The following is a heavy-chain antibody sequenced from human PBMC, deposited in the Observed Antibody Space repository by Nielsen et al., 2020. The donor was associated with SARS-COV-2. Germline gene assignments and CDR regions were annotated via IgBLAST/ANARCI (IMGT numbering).Heavy chain of an antibody. CDR3: VRGLQVPNGLAQR. CDR2: INSDGSST. CDR1: AFTFSTYW. Sequence: GESLKISCAASAFTFSTYWMHWVRQAPGKGLVWVSRINSDGSSTSYADSVKGRFTISRDNAKNTLYLQMNSLRAEDTAVYYCVRGLQVPNGLAQRWGQGTLVTVSS. V-gene: IGHV3-74*01. J-gene: IGHJ1*01. D-gene: IGHD3-16*01.